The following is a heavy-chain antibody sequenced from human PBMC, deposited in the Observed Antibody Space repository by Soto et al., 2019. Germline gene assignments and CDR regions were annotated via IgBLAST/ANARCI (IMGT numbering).Heavy chain of an antibody. J-gene: IGHJ6*02. CDR3: VKDSAYYYGSGSFVYGMDV. CDR1: EFAFQKYA. Sequence: GGSLRLSCSASEFAFQKYAMHWVRQAPGKGLEYVSAISSNGDRTYYADSVKGRFTISRDNSRNTLYFQMSFLRVEDTAVYYCVKDSAYYYGSGSFVYGMDVWGQGTTVTVSS. V-gene: IGHV3-64D*06. CDR2: ISSNGDRT. D-gene: IGHD3-10*01.